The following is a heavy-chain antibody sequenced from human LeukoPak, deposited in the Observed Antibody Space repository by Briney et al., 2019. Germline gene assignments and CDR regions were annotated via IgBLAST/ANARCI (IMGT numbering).Heavy chain of an antibody. D-gene: IGHD6-19*01. CDR3: ARGGVAVAGTGYFDY. CDR1: GFTFSSYS. J-gene: IGHJ4*02. Sequence: GGSLRLSCAASGFTFSSYSMNWVRQAPGKGLEWVAVIWYDGSNKYYADSVKGRFTISRDNSKNTLYLQMNSLRAEDTAVYYCARGGVAVAGTGYFDYWGQGTLVTVSS. CDR2: IWYDGSNK. V-gene: IGHV3-33*08.